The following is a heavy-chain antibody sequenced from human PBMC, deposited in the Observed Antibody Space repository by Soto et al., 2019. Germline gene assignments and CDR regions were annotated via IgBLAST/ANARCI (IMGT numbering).Heavy chain of an antibody. CDR3: AKDRIKSGVLRFFLGGMDV. V-gene: IGHV3-43*01. CDR2: ISWDGGST. J-gene: IGHJ6*02. CDR1: GFTFDDYT. D-gene: IGHD3-3*01. Sequence: GGSLRLSCAASGFTFDDYTMHWVRQAPGKGLEWVSLISWDGGSTYYADSVKGRFTISRDNSKNSLYLQMNSLRTEDTALYYCAKDRIKSGVLRFFLGGMDVWGQGTTVTVSS.